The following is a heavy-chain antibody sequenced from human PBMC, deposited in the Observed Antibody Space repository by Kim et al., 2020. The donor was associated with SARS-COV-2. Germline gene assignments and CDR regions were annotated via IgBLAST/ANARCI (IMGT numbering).Heavy chain of an antibody. CDR2: IYSGGST. D-gene: IGHD6-19*01. CDR3: AGYSSGWYSRLGYYGMDV. V-gene: IGHV3-53*04. CDR1: GFTVSSNY. J-gene: IGHJ6*02. Sequence: GGSLRLSCAASGFTVSSNYMSWVRQAPGKGLEWVSVIYSGGSTYYADSVKGRFTISRHNSKNTLYLQMNSLRAEDTAVYYCAGYSSGWYSRLGYYGMDVWGQGTTVTVSS.